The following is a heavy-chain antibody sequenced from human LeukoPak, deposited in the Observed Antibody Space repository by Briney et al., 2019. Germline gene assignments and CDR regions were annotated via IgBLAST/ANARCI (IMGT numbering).Heavy chain of an antibody. D-gene: IGHD2-8*01. Sequence: ASVKVSCKASGYTFTNYGITWVRQAPGQGLEWMGWISAYNGDTNYAQKLQGRVTMTPDTSTSTAYMELRSLRSDDTAMYYCAREFASTVLMVNWFDPWGQGTLVSVSS. V-gene: IGHV1-18*01. CDR1: GYTFTNYG. J-gene: IGHJ5*02. CDR2: ISAYNGDT. CDR3: AREFASTVLMVNWFDP.